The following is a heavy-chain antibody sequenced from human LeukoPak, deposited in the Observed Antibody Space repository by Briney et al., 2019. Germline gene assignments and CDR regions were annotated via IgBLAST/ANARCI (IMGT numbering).Heavy chain of an antibody. J-gene: IGHJ4*02. CDR2: IVVGSGNT. V-gene: IGHV1-58*02. Sequence: SVKVSCKASGFTFTSSAMQWVRQARGHRLEWIGWIVVGSGNTNYAQKFQERVIITRDMSTSTAYMELSSLRSEDTAVYYCAAVRYCSSTSCSRHPIFDYWGQGTLVTVSS. D-gene: IGHD2-2*01. CDR1: GFTFTSSA. CDR3: AAVRYCSSTSCSRHPIFDY.